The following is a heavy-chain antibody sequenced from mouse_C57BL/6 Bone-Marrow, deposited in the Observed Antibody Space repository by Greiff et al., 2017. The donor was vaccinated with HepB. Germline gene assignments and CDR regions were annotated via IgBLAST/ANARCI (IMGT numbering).Heavy chain of an antibody. Sequence: VKLMESGAELVKPGASVKISCKASGYAFSSYWMNWVKQRPGKGLEWIGQIYPGDGDTNYNGKFKGKATLTADKSSSTAYMQLSSLTSEDSAVYFCARSGPWYFDVWGTGTTVTVSS. J-gene: IGHJ1*03. CDR2: IYPGDGDT. D-gene: IGHD3-1*01. CDR3: ARSGPWYFDV. V-gene: IGHV1-80*01. CDR1: GYAFSSYW.